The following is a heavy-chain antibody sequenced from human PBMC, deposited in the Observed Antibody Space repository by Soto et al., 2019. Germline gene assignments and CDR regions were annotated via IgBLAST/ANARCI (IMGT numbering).Heavy chain of an antibody. CDR2: IIPIFGTA. CDR1: GGTFSSYA. J-gene: IGHJ3*02. V-gene: IGHV1-69*01. Sequence: QVQLVQSGAEVKKPGSSVKVSCKASGGTFSSYAISWVRQAPGQGLEWMGGIIPIFGTANYAQKFQGRVTITADEATSTAYMELSSLRSEDTAVYYCARSRVTYYYDRSAFDIWCQRTMVTVSS. CDR3: ARSRVTYYYDRSAFDI. D-gene: IGHD3-22*01.